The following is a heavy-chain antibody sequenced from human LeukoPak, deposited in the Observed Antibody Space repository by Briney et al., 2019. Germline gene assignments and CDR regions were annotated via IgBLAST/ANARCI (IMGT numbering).Heavy chain of an antibody. V-gene: IGHV1-69*01. CDR1: GGTFSSYA. J-gene: IGHJ4*02. CDR2: IIPIFGTA. D-gene: IGHD5-18*01. Sequence: GSSVKVSCKASGGTFSSYAISWVRQAPGQGLEWMGGIIPIFGTANYAQKFQGRVTITADESTSTAYMELSSLRSEGTAVYYCARDRGGVDTAMVIDYWGQGTLVTVSS. CDR3: ARDRGGVDTAMVIDY.